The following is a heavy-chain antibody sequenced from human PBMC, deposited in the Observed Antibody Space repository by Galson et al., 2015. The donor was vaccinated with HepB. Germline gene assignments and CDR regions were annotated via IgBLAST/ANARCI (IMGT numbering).Heavy chain of an antibody. V-gene: IGHV7-4-1*02. J-gene: IGHJ6*02. D-gene: IGHD3-10*01. CDR2: INTNTGNP. CDR1: GYTFTSYA. Sequence: SCKASGYTFTSYAMNWVRQAPGQGLEWMGWINTNTGNPTYAQGFTGRFVFSLDTSVSTAYLQISSLKAEDTAVYYCARYGITMVRGVNRNYYYYYGMDVCGQGTTVTVSS. CDR3: ARYGITMVRGVNRNYYYYYGMDV.